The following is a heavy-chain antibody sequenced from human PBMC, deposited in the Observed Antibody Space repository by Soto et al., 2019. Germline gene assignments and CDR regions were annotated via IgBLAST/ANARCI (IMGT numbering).Heavy chain of an antibody. CDR1: GFTFDDYA. D-gene: IGHD3-3*01. Sequence: GGSLRLSCAASGFTFDDYAMHWVRQAPGKGLEWVSGISWNSGSIGYADSVKGRFTISRDNAKNSLYLQMNSLRAEDTALYYCAKDRGPIGVAMDYWGQGTLVTVSS. J-gene: IGHJ4*02. V-gene: IGHV3-9*01. CDR3: AKDRGPIGVAMDY. CDR2: ISWNSGSI.